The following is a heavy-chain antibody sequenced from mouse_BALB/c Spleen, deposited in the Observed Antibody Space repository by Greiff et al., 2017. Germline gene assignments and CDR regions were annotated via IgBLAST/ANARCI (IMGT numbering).Heavy chain of an antibody. CDR3: ARDGLYYAMDY. Sequence: EVKLMESGGGLVQPGGSLKLSCAASGFTFSSYGMSWVRQTPDKRLELVATINSNGGSTYYPDSVKGRFTISRDNAKNTLYLQMSSLKSEDTAMYYCARDGLYYAMDYWGQGTSVTVSS. CDR1: GFTFSSYG. CDR2: INSNGGST. V-gene: IGHV5-6-3*01. J-gene: IGHJ4*01.